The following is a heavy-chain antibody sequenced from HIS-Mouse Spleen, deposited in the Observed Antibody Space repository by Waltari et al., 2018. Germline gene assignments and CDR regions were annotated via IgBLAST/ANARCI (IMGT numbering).Heavy chain of an antibody. Sequence: QITLKESGPTLVKPTQTLTLTCTFSGFSLSTSGVGVGWIRQPPGKALEWLALIYWDDDKRYSPSMKSRLTITKDTSKNQVVLTMTNMDPVDTATYYCAQSSSANYYDSSGMGYFDYWGQGTLVTVSS. CDR1: GFSLSTSGVG. CDR2: IYWDDDK. CDR3: AQSSSANYYDSSGMGYFDY. V-gene: IGHV2-5*02. D-gene: IGHD3-22*01. J-gene: IGHJ4*02.